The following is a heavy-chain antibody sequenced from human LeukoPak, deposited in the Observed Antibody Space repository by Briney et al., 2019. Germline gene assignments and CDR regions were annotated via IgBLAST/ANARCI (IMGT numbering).Heavy chain of an antibody. Sequence: PGGSLRLSCAASGFTFSSYAMSWVRQAPGKGLEWVSAISGSGGSTYYADSVKGRFTISRDNSKNTLYLQMNSLRTEDTAVYYCAKAYDFWSGYYFDYWGQGTLVTVSS. D-gene: IGHD3-3*01. CDR1: GFTFSSYA. J-gene: IGHJ4*02. CDR3: AKAYDFWSGYYFDY. CDR2: ISGSGGST. V-gene: IGHV3-23*01.